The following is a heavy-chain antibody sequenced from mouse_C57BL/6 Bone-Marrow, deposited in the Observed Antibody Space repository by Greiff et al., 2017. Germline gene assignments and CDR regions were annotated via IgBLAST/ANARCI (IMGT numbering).Heavy chain of an antibody. J-gene: IGHJ2*01. V-gene: IGHV1-5*01. CDR1: GYTFTSYW. CDR3: TREGYDGYPFDY. Sequence: VQLQQSGTVLARPGASVKMSCKTSGYTFTSYWMHWVKQRPGQGLEWIGALYPGNSDTSYTQKFKGKVKLTAVPSASTAYMELSSLTSEDSAVYYCTREGYDGYPFDYWGQGTTLTVSA. CDR2: LYPGNSDT. D-gene: IGHD2-3*01.